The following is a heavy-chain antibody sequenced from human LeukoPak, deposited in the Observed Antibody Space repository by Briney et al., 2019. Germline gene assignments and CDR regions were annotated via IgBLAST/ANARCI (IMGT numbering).Heavy chain of an antibody. Sequence: GGSLRLSCAASGFTFSSYGMHWVRQAPGKGLEWVGRIKSKTDGGTTDYAAPVKGRFTISRDDSKNTLYLQMNSLKTEDTAVYYCTTTPSPIVVVKYYYYGMDVWGQGTTVTVSS. CDR3: TTTPSPIVVVKYYYYGMDV. CDR1: GFTFSSYG. D-gene: IGHD2-21*01. V-gene: IGHV3-15*01. CDR2: IKSKTDGGTT. J-gene: IGHJ6*02.